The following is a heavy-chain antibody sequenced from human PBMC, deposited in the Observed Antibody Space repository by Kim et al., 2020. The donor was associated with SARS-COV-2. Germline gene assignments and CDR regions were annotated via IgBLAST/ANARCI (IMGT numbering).Heavy chain of an antibody. D-gene: IGHD2-15*01. V-gene: IGHV4-31*02. Sequence: SRITISVDTSKNQFSLKLSSVTAADTAVYYCATGDPRYCSGGSCYSWFDYWGQGTLVTVSS. J-gene: IGHJ4*02. CDR3: ATGDPRYCSGGSCYSWFDY.